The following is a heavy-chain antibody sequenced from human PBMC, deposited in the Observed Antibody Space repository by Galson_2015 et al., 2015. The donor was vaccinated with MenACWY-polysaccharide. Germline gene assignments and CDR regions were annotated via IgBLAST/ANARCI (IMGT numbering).Heavy chain of an antibody. CDR2: IYYSGST. D-gene: IGHD3-3*01. CDR1: GGSISSSSYY. CDR3: ARDGTIFGVVIRYYYGMDV. J-gene: IGHJ6*02. Sequence: ETLSLTCTVSGGSISSSSYYWGWIRQPPGKGLEWIGSIYYSGSTYYNPSLKSRVTISVDTSKNQFSLKLSSVTAADTAVYYCARDGTIFGVVIRYYYGMDVWGQGTTVTVSS. V-gene: IGHV4-39*07.